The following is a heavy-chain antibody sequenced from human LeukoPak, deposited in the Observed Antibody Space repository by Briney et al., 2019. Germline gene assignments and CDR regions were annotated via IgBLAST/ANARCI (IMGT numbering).Heavy chain of an antibody. CDR1: GCSFTSYG. D-gene: IGHD3/OR15-3a*01. Sequence: ASVKVSCKASGCSFTSYGISWVRQAPGQGLEWMGWITAYNGNTHFARNLRDRVTMTTDTSANTVYLELRNLRSDDTAMYYCALFPGLDYWGQGTLVTVSS. CDR2: ITAYNGNT. J-gene: IGHJ4*02. V-gene: IGHV1-18*01. CDR3: ALFPGLDY.